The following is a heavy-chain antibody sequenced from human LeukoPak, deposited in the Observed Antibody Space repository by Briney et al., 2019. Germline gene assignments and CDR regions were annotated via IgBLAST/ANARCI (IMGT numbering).Heavy chain of an antibody. CDR1: GYTFTSYY. V-gene: IGHV1-46*01. CDR3: ARVPFSPRGYSYGYDY. CDR2: INPSGGST. Sequence: GASVKVSCKASGYTFTSYYMHWVRQAPGQGLEWMGIINPSGGSTSYAQKFQGRVTMTRDTSTSTVYMEPSSLRSEDTAVYYCARVPFSPRGYSYGYDYWGQGTLVTVSS. J-gene: IGHJ4*02. D-gene: IGHD5-18*01.